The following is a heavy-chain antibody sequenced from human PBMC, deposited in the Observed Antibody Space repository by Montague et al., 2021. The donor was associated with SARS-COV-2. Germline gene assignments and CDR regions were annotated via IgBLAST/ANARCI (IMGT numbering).Heavy chain of an antibody. D-gene: IGHD3-22*01. V-gene: IGHV4-31*03. CDR3: ARAYITMIVVVSAFDI. Sequence: TLSLTCTVSGGSISSGGYYWSWIRQHPGKGLEWIGHIYYSGSTYYNPSLKSRVTISEDTSKNQFSLKLSSVTAADTAVYYCARAYITMIVVVSAFDIWGQGTMVTVSS. CDR2: IYYSGST. CDR1: GGSISSGGYY. J-gene: IGHJ3*02.